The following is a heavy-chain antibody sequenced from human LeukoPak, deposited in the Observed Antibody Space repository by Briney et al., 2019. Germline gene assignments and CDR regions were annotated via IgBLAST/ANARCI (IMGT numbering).Heavy chain of an antibody. V-gene: IGHV4-61*01. CDR1: GGSVSSGSYY. Sequence: PSETLSLTCTVSGGSVSSGSYYWSWIRQPPGEGLEWIGYIYYSGSTNYNPSLKSRVTISVDTSKNQFSLKLSSVTAADPAVYYCARDEYRVGSRWYEDYYGMDVWGKGTTVTVSS. CDR3: ARDEYRVGSRWYEDYYGMDV. CDR2: IYYSGST. D-gene: IGHD6-19*01. J-gene: IGHJ6*04.